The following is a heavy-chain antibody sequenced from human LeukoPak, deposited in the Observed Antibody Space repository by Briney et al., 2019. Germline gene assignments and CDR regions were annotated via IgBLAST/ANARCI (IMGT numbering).Heavy chain of an antibody. CDR3: ASTYRSGPS. D-gene: IGHD6-19*01. CDR2: INPNTGTT. Sequence: GASVKVSCKASGYTFTDHYVHWVRQAPGQGLEWMGRINPNTGTTFYAQKFQGRVTMTRDTSISTAYMELNSLRSDDTAIYYCASTYRSGPSWGQGTLVTVSS. J-gene: IGHJ4*02. V-gene: IGHV1-2*02. CDR1: GYTFTDHY.